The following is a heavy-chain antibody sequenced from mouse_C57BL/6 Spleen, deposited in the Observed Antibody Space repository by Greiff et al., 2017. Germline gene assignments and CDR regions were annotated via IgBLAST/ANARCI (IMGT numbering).Heavy chain of an antibody. CDR1: GYTFTDYE. Sequence: QVQLQQSGAELVRPGASVTLSCKASGYTFTDYEMHWVKQTPVHGLEWIGAIDPETGGTAYNQKFKGKAILTADKSSSTAYMELRSLTSEDSAVYYCTRSPSYEGFAYWGQGTLVTVSA. CDR2: IDPETGGT. CDR3: TRSPSYEGFAY. V-gene: IGHV1-15*01. D-gene: IGHD1-1*01. J-gene: IGHJ3*01.